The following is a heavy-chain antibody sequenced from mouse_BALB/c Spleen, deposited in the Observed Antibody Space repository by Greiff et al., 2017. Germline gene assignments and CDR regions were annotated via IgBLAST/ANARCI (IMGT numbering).Heavy chain of an antibody. V-gene: IGHV1-9*01. CDR3: ARSVEYGNYDDY. CDR1: GYTFSSYW. D-gene: IGHD2-10*02. J-gene: IGHJ2*01. Sequence: QVQLQQSGAELMKPGASVKISCKATGYTFSSYWIEWVKQRPGHGLEWIGEILPGSGSTNYNEKFKGKATFTADTSSNTAYMQLSSLTSEDSAVYYCARSVEYGNYDDYWGQGTTLTVAS. CDR2: ILPGSGST.